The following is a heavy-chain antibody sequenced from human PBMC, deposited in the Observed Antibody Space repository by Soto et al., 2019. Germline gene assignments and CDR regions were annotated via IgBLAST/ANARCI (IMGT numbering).Heavy chain of an antibody. CDR1: GFTFEEYA. Sequence: EVQLVESGGGLVQPGRSLRLSCAASGFTFEEYAMHWVRQAPGKGLEWVSGISWNSGSIGYADSVKGRFTISRDNAKNSLYLQMNSLRAEDTALYYCAKDCRCFAPDYYYGMDVWGQGTTVTVSS. CDR3: AKDCRCFAPDYYYGMDV. CDR2: ISWNSGSI. J-gene: IGHJ6*02. V-gene: IGHV3-9*01.